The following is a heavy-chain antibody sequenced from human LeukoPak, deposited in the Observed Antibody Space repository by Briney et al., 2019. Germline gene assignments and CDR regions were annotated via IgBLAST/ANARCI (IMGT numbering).Heavy chain of an antibody. J-gene: IGHJ4*02. Sequence: SVTVSCKASGGTFSSYAISWVRQAPGQGLEWMGGIIPIFGTANYAQKFQGRVTITADESTSTAYMELSSLRSEDTAVYYCARDGDGVGATTSRGFDYWGQGTLVTASS. CDR3: ARDGDGVGATTSRGFDY. CDR2: IIPIFGTA. V-gene: IGHV1-69*13. CDR1: GGTFSSYA. D-gene: IGHD1-26*01.